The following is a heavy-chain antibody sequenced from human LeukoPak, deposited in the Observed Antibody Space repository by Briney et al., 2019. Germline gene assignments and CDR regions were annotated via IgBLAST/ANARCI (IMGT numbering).Heavy chain of an antibody. CDR3: ARDGGDGYSYGYCLDI. D-gene: IGHD5-18*01. Sequence: ASVKVSCKASGGTFSSYAISWVRQAPGQGLEWMGGIIPIFGTANYAQKFQGRVTITADESTSTAYMELSSLRSEDTAVYYCARDGGDGYSYGYCLDIWGQGTMVTVSS. V-gene: IGHV1-69*13. CDR1: GGTFSSYA. J-gene: IGHJ3*02. CDR2: IIPIFGTA.